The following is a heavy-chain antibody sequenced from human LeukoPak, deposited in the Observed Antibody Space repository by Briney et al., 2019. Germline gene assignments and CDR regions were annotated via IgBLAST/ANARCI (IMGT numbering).Heavy chain of an antibody. CDR2: IIPIFGTA. CDR3: ARELDSLLWFGEFYYYGMDV. Sequence: SVKVSCKASGGTFSSYAISWVRQAPGQGLGWMGGIIPIFGTANYAQKFQGRVTITADESTSTAYMELSSLRSEDTAVYYCARELDSLLWFGEFYYYGMDVWGQGTTVTVSS. D-gene: IGHD3-10*01. CDR1: GGTFSSYA. V-gene: IGHV1-69*01. J-gene: IGHJ6*02.